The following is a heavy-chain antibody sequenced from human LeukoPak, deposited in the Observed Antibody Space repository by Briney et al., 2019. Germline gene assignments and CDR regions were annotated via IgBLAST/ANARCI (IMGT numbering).Heavy chain of an antibody. Sequence: GGSLRLSCAASGFTFSSYSMNGVRHAPGKGRECGYSISSSSSYIYYADSVNSRFTISRDNAKNSLYLQMNSLRAEDTAVYYCARDVTIFGVVIRDWGQGTLVTVSS. CDR3: ARDVTIFGVVIRD. V-gene: IGHV3-21*01. CDR2: ISSSSSYI. J-gene: IGHJ4*02. D-gene: IGHD3-3*01. CDR1: GFTFSSYS.